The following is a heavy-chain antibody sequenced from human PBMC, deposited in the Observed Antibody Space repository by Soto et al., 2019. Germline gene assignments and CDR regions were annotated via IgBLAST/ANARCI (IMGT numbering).Heavy chain of an antibody. Sequence: PSETLSLTCTVSGGSFSPNYWAWIRQPPGTGLEWIGEINHSGSTNYNPSLKSRVTISVDTSKNSLYLQMNSLRAEDTAVYYCAREAPGYSFDYWGQGTLVTVSS. V-gene: IGHV4-34*01. CDR2: INHSGST. J-gene: IGHJ4*02. D-gene: IGHD5-18*01. CDR3: AREAPGYSFDY. CDR1: GGSFSPNY.